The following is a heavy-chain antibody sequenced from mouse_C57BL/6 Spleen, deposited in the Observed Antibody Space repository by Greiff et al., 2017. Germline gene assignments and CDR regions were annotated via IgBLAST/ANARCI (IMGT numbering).Heavy chain of an antibody. CDR1: GYAFSSYW. J-gene: IGHJ3*01. CDR2: IYPGDGDT. V-gene: IGHV1-80*01. Sequence: VQLQQSGAELVKPGASVKISCKASGYAFSSYWMNWVKQRPGKGLEWIGQIYPGDGDTNYNGKFKGKATLTADKSSSTAYMQLSSLTSEESAVYFGARLDYYDSSRDGGCAYWGQGTLVTVSA. D-gene: IGHD1-1*01. CDR3: ARLDYYDSSRDGGCAY.